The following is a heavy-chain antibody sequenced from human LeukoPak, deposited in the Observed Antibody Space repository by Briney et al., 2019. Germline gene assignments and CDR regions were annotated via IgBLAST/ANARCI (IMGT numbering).Heavy chain of an antibody. V-gene: IGHV4-34*01. CDR1: GGSFNNYY. CDR2: INDSGRI. J-gene: IGHJ6*03. Sequence: PSETLSLTCAAYGGSFNNYYWNWIRQAPGKGLEWIGEINDSGRIIYNPSLKSRVTISVDTSKNQFSLRLSSVTAADTGIYYCARRWNYGIHYHIDVWGEGTTVTVSS. CDR3: ARRWNYGIHYHIDV. D-gene: IGHD1-7*01.